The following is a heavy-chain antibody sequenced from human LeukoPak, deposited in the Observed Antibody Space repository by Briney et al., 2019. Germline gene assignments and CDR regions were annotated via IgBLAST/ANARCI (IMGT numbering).Heavy chain of an antibody. CDR2: ISSSSSYI. CDR3: ARGLLGYCSSSGCYLGAFDI. Sequence: GGSLRLSCAASGFTFSSYNMNWVRQAPGKGPEWVSSISSSSSYIYYADSLKGRFTISRDNAKNSLYLQMNSLRVEDTAVYYCARGLLGYCSSSGCYLGAFDIWGQGTMVTVSS. J-gene: IGHJ3*02. D-gene: IGHD2-2*01. CDR1: GFTFSSYN. V-gene: IGHV3-21*01.